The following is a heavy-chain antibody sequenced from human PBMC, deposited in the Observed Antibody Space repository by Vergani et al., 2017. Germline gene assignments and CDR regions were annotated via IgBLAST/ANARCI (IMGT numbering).Heavy chain of an antibody. CDR3: GRVADFYGLGSRLLDL. CDR1: GGSMSGYY. J-gene: IGHJ5*02. Sequence: QVRLQESGPGLVKPSETLSLTCSVSGGSMSGYYWSWIRQPPGKELEWIWYMYNSGSTNYNPSLETRVTISGDTSKNKFSLKLNSVTAADTAVYYCGRVADFYGLGSRLLDLWGQGILVTVSS. V-gene: IGHV4-59*01. CDR2: MYNSGST. D-gene: IGHD3-10*01.